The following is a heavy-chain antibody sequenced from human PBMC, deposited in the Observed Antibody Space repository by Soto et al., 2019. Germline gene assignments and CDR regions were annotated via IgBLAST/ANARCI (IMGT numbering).Heavy chain of an antibody. CDR1: GYTFTSYG. V-gene: IGHV1-18*04. CDR3: ARDSWDIVVVVAATDY. J-gene: IGHJ4*02. CDR2: ISAYNGNT. D-gene: IGHD2-15*01. Sequence: ASVKVCCNASGYTFTSYGISWVRQAPGQGLEWMGWISAYNGNTNYAQKLQGRVTMTTDTSTSTAYMELRSLRSDDTAVYYCARDSWDIVVVVAATDYWRQVTLVPVSS.